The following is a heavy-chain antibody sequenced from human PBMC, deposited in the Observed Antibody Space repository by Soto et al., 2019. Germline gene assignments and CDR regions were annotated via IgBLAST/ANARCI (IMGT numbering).Heavy chain of an antibody. D-gene: IGHD4-17*01. CDR1: GGSLSNYG. Sequence: VQLVQSGAEVKKPGSSVKVSCKASGGSLSNYGISWVRQAPGQGLEWMGGIIPVFGTANYAQKFQGRVTITADESTSIVYMDVTSLRSEDTAVYYCARGDATKIVVTTYYGMDVWGQGTTLTVSS. CDR3: ARGDATKIVVTTYYGMDV. V-gene: IGHV1-69*12. J-gene: IGHJ6*02. CDR2: IIPVFGTA.